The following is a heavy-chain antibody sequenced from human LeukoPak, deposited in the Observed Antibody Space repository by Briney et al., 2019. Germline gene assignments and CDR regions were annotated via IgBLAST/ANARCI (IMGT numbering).Heavy chain of an antibody. D-gene: IGHD7-27*01. CDR3: ARGLIFDSGDRVY. CDR1: GYTFTSYD. Sequence: ASVKVSCKASGYTFTSYDTNWVRQATGQGLEWMGWMNPNSGSTGYAQKFQGRVTMTRNTSISTAYMELSSLRSEDTAVYYCARGLIFDSGDRVYWGQGTLVTVSS. CDR2: MNPNSGST. V-gene: IGHV1-8*01. J-gene: IGHJ4*02.